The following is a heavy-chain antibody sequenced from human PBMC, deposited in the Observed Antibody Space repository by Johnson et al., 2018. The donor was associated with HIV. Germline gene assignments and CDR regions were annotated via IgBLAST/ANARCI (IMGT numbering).Heavy chain of an antibody. CDR2: INQDGSEK. J-gene: IGHJ3*02. CDR1: GFTFSSYW. D-gene: IGHD2-8*01. CDR3: ATDSNRYAFDI. V-gene: IGHV3-7*01. Sequence: VQLVESGGGVVQPGRSLRLSCAASGFTFSSYWMSWVRQAPGKGLEWVANINQDGSEKYYVDSARGRFTISRDNAKNSLYLQMSSLRAEDTAVYYCATDSNRYAFDIWGQGTMVTVSS.